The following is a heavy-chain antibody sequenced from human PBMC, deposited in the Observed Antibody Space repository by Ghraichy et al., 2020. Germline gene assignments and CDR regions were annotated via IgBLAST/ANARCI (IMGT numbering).Heavy chain of an antibody. Sequence: GGSLRLSCAASGFTFSSYWMSWVHQAPGKGLEWVANIKQDGSEKYYVDSVKGRFTISRDNAKNSLYLQMNSLRAEDTAVYYCARDSPHYYGSGSYCAYWGQGTLVTVSS. CDR2: IKQDGSEK. CDR3: ARDSPHYYGSGSYCAY. CDR1: GFTFSSYW. J-gene: IGHJ4*02. V-gene: IGHV3-7*01. D-gene: IGHD3-10*01.